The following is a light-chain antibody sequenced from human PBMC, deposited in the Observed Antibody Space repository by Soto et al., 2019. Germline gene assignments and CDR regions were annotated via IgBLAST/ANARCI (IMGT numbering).Light chain of an antibody. CDR3: QQHNGWPLT. V-gene: IGKV3-11*01. J-gene: IGKJ4*01. Sequence: EVVLTQSPATLSLSPGERAILSCRASHNVGYDLAWYQQRPGQAPRLLISDAFNRATGIPARFSGSGSGTDFTLTHSSLEPEDVAVYYCQQHNGWPLTFGGGTKVEI. CDR1: HNVGYD. CDR2: DAF.